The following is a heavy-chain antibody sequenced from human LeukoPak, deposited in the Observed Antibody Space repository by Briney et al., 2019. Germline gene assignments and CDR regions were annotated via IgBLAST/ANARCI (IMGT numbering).Heavy chain of an antibody. Sequence: GGSLRLSCAASGFTIRSYWMSWVRQALGKGLEWVATIGQDGSEKFYVDSVKGRFTISRDNAKNSLFLQIYSLRAEDTSVYYCARTVRWSDYFDYWGQGALVTVSS. J-gene: IGHJ4*02. D-gene: IGHD6-13*01. V-gene: IGHV3-7*01. CDR1: GFTIRSYW. CDR3: ARTVRWSDYFDY. CDR2: IGQDGSEK.